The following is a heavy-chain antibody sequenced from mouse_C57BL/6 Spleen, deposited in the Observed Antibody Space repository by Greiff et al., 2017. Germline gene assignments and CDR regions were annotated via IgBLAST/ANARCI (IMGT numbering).Heavy chain of an antibody. CDR3: ARSRYGNLYAMDY. D-gene: IGHD2-10*02. Sequence: QVQLQQPGAELVRPGSSVKLSCKASGYTLTSYWMHWVKQRPIQGLEWIGNIDPSDSETHYNQKFKDKATLTVDKSSSTAYMQLSSLTSEDSAVYYCARSRYGNLYAMDYWGQGTSVTVSS. J-gene: IGHJ4*01. CDR2: IDPSDSET. V-gene: IGHV1-52*01. CDR1: GYTLTSYW.